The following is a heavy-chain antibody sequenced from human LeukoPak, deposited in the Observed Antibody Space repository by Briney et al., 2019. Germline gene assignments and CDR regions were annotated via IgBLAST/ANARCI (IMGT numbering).Heavy chain of an antibody. D-gene: IGHD2-21*02. V-gene: IGHV4-61*05. J-gene: IGHJ5*02. CDR3: ARTLAYCGGDCYGYWFDP. CDR2: IYYSGST. CDR1: GGSISSSSYY. Sequence: SETLSLTCTVSGGSISSSSYYWGWIRQPPGKGLEWIGYIYYSGSTNYNPSLKSRVTISVDTSKNQFSLKLSSVTAADTAVYYCARTLAYCGGDCYGYWFDPWGQGTLVTVSS.